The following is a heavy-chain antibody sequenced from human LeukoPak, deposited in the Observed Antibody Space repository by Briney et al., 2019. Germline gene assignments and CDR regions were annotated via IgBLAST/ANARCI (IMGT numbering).Heavy chain of an antibody. J-gene: IGHJ4*02. CDR3: AREGIEVVPVDY. Sequence: GGSLRLSSAASGFTFSSYRMSWVRQAPGKGLEWVANIKQDGSEKYYVDSVKGRFTISRDNAKNSLYLQMNSLRAEDTAVYYCAREGIEVVPVDYWGQGTLVTVSS. V-gene: IGHV3-7*01. D-gene: IGHD2-15*01. CDR2: IKQDGSEK. CDR1: GFTFSSYR.